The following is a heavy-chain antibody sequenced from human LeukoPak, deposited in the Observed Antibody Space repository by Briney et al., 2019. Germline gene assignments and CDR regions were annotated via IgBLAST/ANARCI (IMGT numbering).Heavy chain of an antibody. V-gene: IGHV4-30-2*01. CDR1: GGSISSGGYS. D-gene: IGHD3-9*01. Sequence: PSETLSLTCAVSGGSISSGGYSWSWIRQPPGKGLEWIGYIYHSGSTYYNPSLKSRVTISVDRSKNQFSLKLSSVTAADTAVYYCARVGGYDILTGYYIGRGWFDPWGQGTLVTVSS. CDR2: IYHSGST. CDR3: ARVGGYDILTGYYIGRGWFDP. J-gene: IGHJ5*02.